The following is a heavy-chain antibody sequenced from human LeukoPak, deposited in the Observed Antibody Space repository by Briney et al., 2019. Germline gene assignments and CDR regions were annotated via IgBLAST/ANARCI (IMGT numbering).Heavy chain of an antibody. D-gene: IGHD3-3*01. CDR3: ARGQRSTLFGVAVED. CDR2: MNPDSGDT. J-gene: IGHJ4*02. Sequence: ASVKVSCKASGYTFTTYDINWVRQATGQGLEWMGWMNPDSGDTGYAQKFQGRVTMTRNTSISTAYLELSSLTSDDTAVYYCARGQRSTLFGVAVEDWGRGSLVTVSS. CDR1: GYTFTTYD. V-gene: IGHV1-8*01.